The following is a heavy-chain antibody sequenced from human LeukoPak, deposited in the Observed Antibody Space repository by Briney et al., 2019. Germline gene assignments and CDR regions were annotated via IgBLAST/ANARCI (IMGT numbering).Heavy chain of an antibody. Sequence: SVKDSCKASGGTFSSYAISWVRQAPGQGLEWMGGIIPIFGTANYAQKFQGRVTITRDTSASTAYMELSSLRSEDTAVYYCATRAPNMGDWFDPWGQGTLVTVSS. D-gene: IGHD2/OR15-2a*01. CDR3: ATRAPNMGDWFDP. V-gene: IGHV1-69*05. CDR2: IIPIFGTA. J-gene: IGHJ5*02. CDR1: GGTFSSYA.